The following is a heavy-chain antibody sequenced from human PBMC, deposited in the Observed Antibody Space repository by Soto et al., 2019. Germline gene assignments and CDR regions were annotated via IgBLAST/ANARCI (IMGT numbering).Heavy chain of an antibody. J-gene: IGHJ6*03. CDR3: ARDSPPYCTNGVCLDYYYYYYMDV. D-gene: IGHD2-8*01. Sequence: SVKVSCKASGGTFSSYTISWVRQAPGQGLEWMGRIIPILGIANYAQKFQGRVTITADKSTSTAYMELSGLRSEDTAVYYCARDSPPYCTNGVCLDYYYYYYMDVWGKGTTVTVSS. CDR1: GGTFSSYT. CDR2: IIPILGIA. V-gene: IGHV1-69*04.